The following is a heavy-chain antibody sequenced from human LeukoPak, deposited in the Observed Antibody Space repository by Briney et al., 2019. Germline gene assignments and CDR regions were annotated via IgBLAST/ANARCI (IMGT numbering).Heavy chain of an antibody. CDR2: ISGRGGST. J-gene: IGHJ3*02. CDR3: AKSYSGRVWGAFDI. D-gene: IGHD5-12*01. Sequence: GGSLRHSCAASGFTFSSYAMSWVPPAPGKGLEGVSAISGRGGSTYYADSVKGRVTISRDNSKNTLYLQMNRLRAEDTAVYSCAKSYSGRVWGAFDIWGQGTMVTVSS. V-gene: IGHV3-23*01. CDR1: GFTFSSYA.